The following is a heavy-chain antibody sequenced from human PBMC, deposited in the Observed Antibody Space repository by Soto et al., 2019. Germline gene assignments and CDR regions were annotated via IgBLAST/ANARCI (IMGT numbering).Heavy chain of an antibody. CDR2: ISYDGSNK. V-gene: IGHV3-30-3*01. CDR3: ARETYDYVWGSYREDY. J-gene: IGHJ4*02. Sequence: QVQLVESGGGVVQPGRSLRLSCAASGFTFSSYAMHWVRQAPGKGLEWVAVISYDGSNKYYADSVKGRFTISRDNSKNTLYLQMNSLRAEDTAVYYCARETYDYVWGSYREDYWGQGTLVTVSS. D-gene: IGHD3-16*02. CDR1: GFTFSSYA.